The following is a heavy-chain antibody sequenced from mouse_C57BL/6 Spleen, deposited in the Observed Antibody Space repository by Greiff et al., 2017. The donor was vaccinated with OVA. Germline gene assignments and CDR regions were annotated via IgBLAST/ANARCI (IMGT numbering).Heavy chain of an antibody. V-gene: IGHV1-54*01. J-gene: IGHJ2*01. CDR3: ARSGCAYYSNYDYLDY. CDR2: INPGSGGT. Sequence: QVQLQQSGAELVRPGTSVKVSCKASGYAFTNYLIEWVKQRPGQGLEWIGVINPGSGGTNYNEKFKGKATLTADKSSSTAYMQLSSLTSEDSAVYFWARSGCAYYSNYDYLDYWGQGTTLTVSS. D-gene: IGHD2-5*01. CDR1: GYAFTNYL.